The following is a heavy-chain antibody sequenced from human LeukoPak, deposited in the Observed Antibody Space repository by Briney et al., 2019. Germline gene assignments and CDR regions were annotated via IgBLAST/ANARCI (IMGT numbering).Heavy chain of an antibody. CDR1: GGSISSSSYY. CDR3: ARDLSPSSGWFPYYYFDY. J-gene: IGHJ4*02. V-gene: IGHV4-39*02. D-gene: IGHD6-19*01. Sequence: SETLSLTCTVSGGSISSSSYYWGWIRQPPGKGLEWIGSIYYSGSTYYNPSLKSRVTISVDTSKNQFSLKLSSVTAADTAVYYCARDLSPSSGWFPYYYFDYWGQGTLVTVSS. CDR2: IYYSGST.